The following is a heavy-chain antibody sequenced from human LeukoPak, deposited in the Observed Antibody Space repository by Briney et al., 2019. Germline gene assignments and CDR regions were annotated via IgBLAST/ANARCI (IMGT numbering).Heavy chain of an antibody. D-gene: IGHD3-10*01. J-gene: IGHJ4*02. CDR1: GYTFTGYY. V-gene: IGHV1-2*02. Sequence: ASVKVSFKASGYTFTGYYMHWVRQAPGQGLEWMGWINPNSGGTNYAQKFQGRVTMTRDTSISTAYMELSRLRSDDTAVYYCARAVRTVYCFDYWGQGTLVTVSS. CDR3: ARAVRTVYCFDY. CDR2: INPNSGGT.